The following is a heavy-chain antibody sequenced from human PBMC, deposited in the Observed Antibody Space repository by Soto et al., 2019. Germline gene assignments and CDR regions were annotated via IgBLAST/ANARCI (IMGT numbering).Heavy chain of an antibody. CDR1: GGSISSGGYY. CDR3: ARDSSRGYSSSSGRGYYYYGMDV. V-gene: IGHV4-31*03. D-gene: IGHD6-6*01. J-gene: IGHJ6*02. CDR2: IYYSGST. Sequence: SETLSLTCTVSGGSISSGGYYWSWIRQHPGKGLEWIGYIYYSGSTYYNPSLKSRVTISVDTSKNQFSLKLSSVTAADTAVYYCARDSSRGYSSSSGRGYYYYGMDVWGQGTTVTVS.